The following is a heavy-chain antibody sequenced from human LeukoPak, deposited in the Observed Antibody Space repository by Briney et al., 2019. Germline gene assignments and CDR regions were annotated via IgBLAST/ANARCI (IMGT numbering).Heavy chain of an antibody. Sequence: GESLQISCKGSGYNFTSYWIGWARQLPGKGLEWMGIIYPGDSDTRYSPSFQGQVTISADKSISTAYLQWSSLKASDTAMYYCARLAGYSSGLMDVWGKGTTVTVSS. D-gene: IGHD6-19*01. J-gene: IGHJ6*04. CDR2: IYPGDSDT. V-gene: IGHV5-51*01. CDR1: GYNFTSYW. CDR3: ARLAGYSSGLMDV.